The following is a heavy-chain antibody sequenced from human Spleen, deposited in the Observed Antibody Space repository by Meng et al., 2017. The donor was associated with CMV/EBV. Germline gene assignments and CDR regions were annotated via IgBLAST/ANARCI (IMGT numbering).Heavy chain of an antibody. CDR3: ARDVAVAGPGTSWFDP. D-gene: IGHD6-19*01. J-gene: IGHJ5*02. CDR1: GGTFSSYT. CDR2: IIPILGIA. V-gene: IGHV1-69*04. Sequence: SGGTFSSYTISWVRQAPGQGLEWMGRIIPILGIANYAQKFQGRVTITADKSTSTAYMELSSLRSEDTAVYYCARDVAVAGPGTSWFDPWGQGTLVTVSS.